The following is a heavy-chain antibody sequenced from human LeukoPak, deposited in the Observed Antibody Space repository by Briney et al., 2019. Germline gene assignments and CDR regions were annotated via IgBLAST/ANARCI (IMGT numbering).Heavy chain of an antibody. Sequence: PSEALSLTCTVSGGSISSYYWSWLRQPPGKGLEWIGYIYYSGSTNYNPSLKSRVTISVDTSKNQFSLKLSSVTAADTAVYYCARDRGYYYDSSGYGKNNWFDPWGQGTLVTVSS. CDR1: GGSISSYY. J-gene: IGHJ5*02. D-gene: IGHD3-22*01. CDR3: ARDRGYYYDSSGYGKNNWFDP. V-gene: IGHV4-59*01. CDR2: IYYSGST.